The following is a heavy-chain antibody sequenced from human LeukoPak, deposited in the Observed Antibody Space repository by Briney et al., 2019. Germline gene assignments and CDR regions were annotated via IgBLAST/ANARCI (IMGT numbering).Heavy chain of an antibody. CDR2: IYYSGST. D-gene: IGHD3-22*01. J-gene: IGHJ1*01. CDR1: GGSISSSSYY. CDR3: ARHGDYYDSSGYPTVEYFQH. Sequence: SETLSLTCTVSGGSISSSSYYWGWIRQPPGKGLEWIGSIYYSGSTYYNPSLKSRVTISVDTSKNQFSLKLSSVTAADTAVYYCARHGDYYDSSGYPTVEYFQHWGQGTLVTVSS. V-gene: IGHV4-39*01.